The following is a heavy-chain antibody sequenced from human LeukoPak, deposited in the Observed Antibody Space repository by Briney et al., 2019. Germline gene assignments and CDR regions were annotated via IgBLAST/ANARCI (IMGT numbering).Heavy chain of an antibody. CDR1: GFTFDDYG. CDR2: INWNGGST. V-gene: IGHV3-20*04. D-gene: IGHD2-2*01. Sequence: GGSLRLSCAASGFTFDDYGMSWVRQAPGKGLEWVSGINWNGGSTGYADSVKGRFTISRDNAKNSLYLQMNSLRAEDTALYYCARAGDCSSTSCSTGAFDIWGQGTMVTVSS. J-gene: IGHJ3*02. CDR3: ARAGDCSSTSCSTGAFDI.